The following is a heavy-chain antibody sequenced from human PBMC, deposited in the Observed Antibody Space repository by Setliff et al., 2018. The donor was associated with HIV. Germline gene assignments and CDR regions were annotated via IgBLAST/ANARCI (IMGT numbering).Heavy chain of an antibody. D-gene: IGHD6-6*01. J-gene: IGHJ4*02. Sequence: PSETLSLTCSVSGVSVGSGDYYWHWIRQHPEKALEWIGYIFHSGDTYYNPSLKSRISMSVDTSKNQFSLELTSLTAADTAVYYCATRPRIAARPFDYWGQGMLGTVPQ. V-gene: IGHV4-31*03. CDR3: ATRPRIAARPFDY. CDR2: IFHSGDT. CDR1: GVSVGSGDYY.